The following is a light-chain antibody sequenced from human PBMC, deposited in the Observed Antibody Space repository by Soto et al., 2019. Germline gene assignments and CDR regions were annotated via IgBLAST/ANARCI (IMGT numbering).Light chain of an antibody. V-gene: IGKV1-33*01. CDR2: DAS. CDR1: QDIMNY. CDR3: QQYHDLVPLT. J-gene: IGKJ3*01. Sequence: DIQMTQSPSSLSASVGDRVTITCQASQDIMNYLNWYQQKPGKAPKLLIYDASNLETGVPSRFRGSGSRTDFTFPITSLQPEDVATYYCQQYHDLVPLTFGPGTKVDIK.